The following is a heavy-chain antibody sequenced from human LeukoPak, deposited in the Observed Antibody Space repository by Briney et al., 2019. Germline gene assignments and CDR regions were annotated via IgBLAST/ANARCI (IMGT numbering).Heavy chain of an antibody. D-gene: IGHD3-22*01. CDR1: GYTLTELS. CDR2: FDPEDGET. Sequence: GASVKVSCKVSGYTLTELSMHWVRQAPGKGLEWMGGFDPEDGETIYAQKFQGRVTMTEDTSTDTAYMELSSLRSEDTAVYYCATALLPDWKLAYFDYWGQGTLVTVFS. CDR3: ATALLPDWKLAYFDY. V-gene: IGHV1-24*01. J-gene: IGHJ4*02.